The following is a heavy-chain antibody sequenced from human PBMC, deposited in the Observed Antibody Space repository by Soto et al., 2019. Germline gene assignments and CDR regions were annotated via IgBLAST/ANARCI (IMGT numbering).Heavy chain of an antibody. J-gene: IGHJ4*02. Sequence: GGSLRLSCAASGFPFSSYAMSWVRQAPGKGLEWVSAISGSGGSTYYADSVKGRFTISRDNSKNTLYLQMNSLRAEDTAVYYCAKVRYYYDSSGYYYELYYFDYWGQGTLVTVSS. CDR2: ISGSGGST. CDR1: GFPFSSYA. CDR3: AKVRYYYDSSGYYYELYYFDY. V-gene: IGHV3-23*01. D-gene: IGHD3-22*01.